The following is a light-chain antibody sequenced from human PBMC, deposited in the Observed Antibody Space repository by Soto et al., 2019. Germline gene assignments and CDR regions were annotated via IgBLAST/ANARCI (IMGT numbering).Light chain of an antibody. Sequence: QSVLTQLASVSGSPGQSITISCTGASSDVGSYKFVSWYQQHPGKAPKLMIYEGSKRPSGVYDRFSGSKSGNTASLTISGLQADDEADYFCCSYAGGSNVFGTGTKVTVL. CDR3: CSYAGGSNV. CDR2: EGS. V-gene: IGLV2-23*03. CDR1: SSDVGSYKF. J-gene: IGLJ1*01.